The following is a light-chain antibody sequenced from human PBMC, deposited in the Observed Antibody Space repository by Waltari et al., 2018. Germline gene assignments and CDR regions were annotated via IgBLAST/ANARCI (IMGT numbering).Light chain of an antibody. CDR3: MSYAGGNSWV. Sequence: QSALTQPPSASGSPGQSVTISCTGSSSDVGGYNYVSWYQQHPVKAPKFILHEVTKRPSGVPDRFSGSKSGNMASLTVSGLQADDEADYYCMSYAGGNSWVFGTGTKVTVL. CDR2: EVT. CDR1: SSDVGGYNY. V-gene: IGLV2-8*01. J-gene: IGLJ1*01.